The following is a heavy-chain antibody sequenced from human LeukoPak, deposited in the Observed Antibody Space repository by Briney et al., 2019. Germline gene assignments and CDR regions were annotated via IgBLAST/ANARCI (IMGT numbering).Heavy chain of an antibody. D-gene: IGHD6-13*01. CDR1: GGSISSYY. CDR3: ASLTVAGSDDAFDI. Sequence: PSETLSLTCTVSGGSISSYYWSWIRPPPGKGLEWIGEINHSGSTNYNPSLKSRVTISVDTSKNQFSLKLSSVTAADTAVYYCASLTVAGSDDAFDIWGQGTMVTVSS. V-gene: IGHV4-34*01. J-gene: IGHJ3*02. CDR2: INHSGST.